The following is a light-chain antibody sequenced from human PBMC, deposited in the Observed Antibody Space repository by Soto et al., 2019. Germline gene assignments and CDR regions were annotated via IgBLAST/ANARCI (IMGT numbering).Light chain of an antibody. CDR1: SSDVGGYGY. Sequence: QSALTQPASVSGSPGQSITISCTGTSSDVGGYGYVSWYQQHPGKAPKLMIYDVSNRPSGVSNRFSGSKSGNTASLTISGLQAEDEADYYFSSYAITSPAVFGGGTKLTVL. V-gene: IGLV2-14*01. CDR2: DVS. CDR3: SSYAITSPAV. J-gene: IGLJ2*01.